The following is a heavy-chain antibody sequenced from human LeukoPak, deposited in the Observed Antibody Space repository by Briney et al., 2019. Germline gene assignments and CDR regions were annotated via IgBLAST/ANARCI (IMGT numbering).Heavy chain of an antibody. CDR2: IYDSGST. Sequence: PSDTLSLTCAVYGGSLSGYYWGWIRQPPGKGLEWIGSIYDSGSTYYNPSPKSRVTISVDTSKNQFSLKLNSVTAADTAVYYCARHYGPWGQGTLVTVSS. V-gene: IGHV4-39*01. CDR1: GGSLSGYY. D-gene: IGHD3-10*01. J-gene: IGHJ5*02. CDR3: ARHYGP.